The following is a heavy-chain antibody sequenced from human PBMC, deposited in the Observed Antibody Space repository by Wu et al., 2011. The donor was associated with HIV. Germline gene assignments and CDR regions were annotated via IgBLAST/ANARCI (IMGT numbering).Heavy chain of an antibody. D-gene: IGHD6-19*01. CDR2: INPNSGGT. V-gene: IGHV1-2*02. CDR1: GGTFSSYA. Sequence: PGSSAKVSCKASGGTFSSYAIRWVRQAPGQGLEWMGWINPNSGGTNYAQNFQGRVTMTRDTSISTAYMELSRLRSDDTAVYYCARDYSSGWYTAPWGNWFDPWGQGTLVTVSS. CDR3: ARDYSSGWYTAPWGNWFDP. J-gene: IGHJ5*02.